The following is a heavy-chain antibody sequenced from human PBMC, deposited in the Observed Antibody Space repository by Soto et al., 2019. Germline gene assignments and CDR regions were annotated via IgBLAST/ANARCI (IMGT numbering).Heavy chain of an antibody. V-gene: IGHV1-18*01. CDR3: ARDYYGSGYYYNYYYGMDV. CDR2: ISAYNGNT. CDR1: GYTFTSYG. J-gene: IGHJ6*02. Sequence: ASVKVSCKASGYTFTSYGISWVRQAPGQGLEWMGWISAYNGNTNYAQKLQGRVTMTTDTSTSTAYMELRSLRSDDTALYYFARDYYGSGYYYNYYYGMDVWGQGTTVTVSS. D-gene: IGHD3-10*01.